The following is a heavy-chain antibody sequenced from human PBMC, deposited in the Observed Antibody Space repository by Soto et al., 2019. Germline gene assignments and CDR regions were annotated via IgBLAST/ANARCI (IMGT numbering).Heavy chain of an antibody. CDR1: GYTFSDYY. D-gene: IGHD3-16*01. Sequence: QVRLVQSGADVKMPGASVRLSCKASGYTFSDYYIHWVRQAPGQGLEWMGWINPNTGGTNYAQKFRGGSPRPGETPITTPYRDLSSRPPDDTAVFYWARVWGGGGGWPLGFWGQGTLVTASS. CDR2: INPNTGGT. V-gene: IGHV1-2*02. CDR3: ARVWGGGGGWPLGF. J-gene: IGHJ4*02.